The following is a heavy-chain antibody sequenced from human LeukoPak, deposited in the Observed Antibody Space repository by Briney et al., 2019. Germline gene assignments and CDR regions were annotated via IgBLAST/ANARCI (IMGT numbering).Heavy chain of an antibody. CDR1: GGSISSYY. V-gene: IGHV4-59*01. Sequence: SETLSLTCTVSGGSISSYYWSWIRQPPGKGLEWIGYIYYSGSTNYNPSLKSRVTISVDTSKNQFSLKLSSVTAADTAVYYCARVLYDSSGYYYYYYYMDVWGKGTTVTISS. CDR2: IYYSGST. D-gene: IGHD3-22*01. CDR3: ARVLYDSSGYYYYYYYMDV. J-gene: IGHJ6*03.